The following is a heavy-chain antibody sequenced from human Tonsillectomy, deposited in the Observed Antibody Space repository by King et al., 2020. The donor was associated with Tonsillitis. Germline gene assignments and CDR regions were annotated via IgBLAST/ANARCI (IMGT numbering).Heavy chain of an antibody. CDR1: GFTFSDYY. Sequence: QLVQSGGGLVKPGGSLRLSCAASGFTFSDYYMSWIRQAPGKGLEWVSYISSSGSTIYYADSVKGRFTISRDNAKNSLYLQMNSLRAEDTAVYYCARERITMIVVVNDAFDIWGLGTMVTVSS. J-gene: IGHJ3*02. CDR3: ARERITMIVVVNDAFDI. CDR2: ISSSGSTI. V-gene: IGHV3-11*01. D-gene: IGHD3-22*01.